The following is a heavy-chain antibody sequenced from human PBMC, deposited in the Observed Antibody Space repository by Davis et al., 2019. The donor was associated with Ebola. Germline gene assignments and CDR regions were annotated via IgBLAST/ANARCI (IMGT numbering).Heavy chain of an antibody. V-gene: IGHV5-51*01. J-gene: IGHJ4*02. CDR2: IYPGDSDT. CDR3: ARHRRAAGYFDY. D-gene: IGHD6-13*01. Sequence: GESLKISCQDSGDSFSSHWIGWVRQMPGKGLEWMGIIYPGDSDTRYSPSFQGQVTISADKSISTAYLQWSSLKASDTAMYYCARHRRAAGYFDYWGQGTLVTVSS. CDR1: GDSFSSHW.